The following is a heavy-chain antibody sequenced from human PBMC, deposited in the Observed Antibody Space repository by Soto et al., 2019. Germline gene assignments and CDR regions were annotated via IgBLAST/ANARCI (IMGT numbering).Heavy chain of an antibody. Sequence: SVKVSCKASGGTFGSNAISWVRQAPGQGLEWMGGIIPMFDIVHFAQKFQGRVTITADEFTSTAYMELSSLRSEDTAVYYCAIEAEHDYFDYWGQGTPVTVSS. V-gene: IGHV1-69*13. J-gene: IGHJ4*02. D-gene: IGHD5-12*01. CDR1: GGTFGSNA. CDR3: AIEAEHDYFDY. CDR2: IIPMFDIV.